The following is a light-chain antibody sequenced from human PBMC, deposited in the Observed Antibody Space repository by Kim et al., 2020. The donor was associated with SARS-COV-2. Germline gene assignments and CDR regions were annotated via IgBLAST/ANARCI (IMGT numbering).Light chain of an antibody. CDR1: QDISNY. CDR2: DAS. Sequence: DIQMTQSPSSLSASVGDRVTITCQASQDISNYLNWYQQKPGKAPKLLIYDASNLETGVPSRFSGSGSGTDFTFTISSLQPDDIATYYCQQYDNLPTWTFGQGTKVDIK. V-gene: IGKV1-33*01. J-gene: IGKJ1*01. CDR3: QQYDNLPTWT.